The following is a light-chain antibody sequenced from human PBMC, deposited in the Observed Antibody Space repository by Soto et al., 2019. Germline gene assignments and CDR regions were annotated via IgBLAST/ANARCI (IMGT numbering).Light chain of an antibody. CDR3: QQYDAWPRT. J-gene: IGKJ1*01. CDR1: QSVSSKY. Sequence: ILLTQSPGTLSLSPGERAALSCWASQSVSSKYVACYQQKNGQAPRLLISGASNRATGTPERLRGSGYGTDLTITISSIENEDFEVYYCQQYDAWPRTFGQGTKVDIK. CDR2: GAS. V-gene: IGKV3-20*01.